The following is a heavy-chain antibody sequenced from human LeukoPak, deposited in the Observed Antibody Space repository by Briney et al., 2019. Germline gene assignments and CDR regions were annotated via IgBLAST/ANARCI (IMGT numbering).Heavy chain of an antibody. V-gene: IGHV3-23*01. CDR3: ARDSGGTSAINAFDI. Sequence: PGGSLRLSCAASGFTFSSYAMSWVRQAPGKGLEWVSAISGSGGSTFYADSVKGRFTLSRDNSKNTLYLQMNSLRAEDTAVYYCARDSGGTSAINAFDIWGQGTVVTVSS. CDR2: ISGSGGST. CDR1: GFTFSSYA. J-gene: IGHJ3*02. D-gene: IGHD3-16*01.